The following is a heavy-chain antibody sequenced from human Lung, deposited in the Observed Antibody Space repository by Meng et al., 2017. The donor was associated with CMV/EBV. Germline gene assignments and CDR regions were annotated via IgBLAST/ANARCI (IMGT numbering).Heavy chain of an antibody. CDR2: INHSGST. J-gene: IGHJ6*02. CDR3: ASESATYLGGRTYYYYVMDV. CDR1: DGSFNAYY. D-gene: IGHD1-26*01. Sequence: SETLSLXXTVYDGSFNAYYYNWFRQAPGKGLEWIGEINHSGSTNYNPSLKSRITISVDKSKNQFSLRLSSVTAADTAVYYCASESATYLGGRTYYYYVMDVWGQGXTVTVSS. V-gene: IGHV4-34*01.